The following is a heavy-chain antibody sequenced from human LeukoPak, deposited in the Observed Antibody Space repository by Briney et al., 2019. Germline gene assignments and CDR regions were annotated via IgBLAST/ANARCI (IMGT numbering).Heavy chain of an antibody. Sequence: GGSLRLFCAPSGFTFSSYWMSWVRQAPGKGLEWVANIKQDGSEKYYVDSVKGRFTISRDNAKNSLYLQMNSLRAEDTAVYYCAGGVSDSSVPAVDYWGEGTLVTVSS. CDR3: AGGVSDSSVPAVDY. J-gene: IGHJ4*02. D-gene: IGHD3-22*01. CDR1: GFTFSSYW. V-gene: IGHV3-7*04. CDR2: IKQDGSEK.